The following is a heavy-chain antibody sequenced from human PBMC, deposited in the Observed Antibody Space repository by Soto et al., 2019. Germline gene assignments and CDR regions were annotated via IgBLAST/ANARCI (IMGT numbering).Heavy chain of an antibody. J-gene: IGHJ4*02. CDR3: AKDTAMVRGGALDY. V-gene: IGHV3-23*01. D-gene: IGHD3-10*01. Sequence: EVPLLESGGGLVQPGGSLRLSCAASGFTFSNYAMSWVRQAPGKGLEWVSAISGSGGSTYYADSVTGRFTISRDNSKNTLYLQMNSLRAEDTAVYYCAKDTAMVRGGALDYWGQGTLVTVSS. CDR1: GFTFSNYA. CDR2: ISGSGGST.